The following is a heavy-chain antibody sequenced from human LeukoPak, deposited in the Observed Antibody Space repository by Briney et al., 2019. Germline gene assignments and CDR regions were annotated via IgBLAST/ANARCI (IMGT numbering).Heavy chain of an antibody. D-gene: IGHD6-19*01. J-gene: IGHJ4*02. V-gene: IGHV3-21*01. CDR1: GFTFSSYS. Sequence: GGSLRFSCAASGFTFSSYSTNWVRQAPGKGLEWVSSISSSSSYIYYADSVKGRFTISRDNAKNSLYLQMNSLRAEDTAVYYCVGVSVAGTWYDFDYWGQGTLVTVSS. CDR3: VGVSVAGTWYDFDY. CDR2: ISSSSSYI.